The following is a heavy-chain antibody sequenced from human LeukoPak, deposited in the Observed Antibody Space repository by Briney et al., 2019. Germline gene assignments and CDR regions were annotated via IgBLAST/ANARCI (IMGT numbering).Heavy chain of an antibody. CDR1: GGSISSYY. CDR2: IYYSGST. CDR3: ARVDCSSTSCYTPIAFDY. Sequence: KPSETLSLTCTVSGGSISSYYWSWIRQPPGKGLEWIGYIYYSGSTNYNPSLKRRVTISVDRSKNQFSLKLSSVTAADTAVYYCARVDCSSTSCYTPIAFDYWGQGTLVTVSS. J-gene: IGHJ4*02. V-gene: IGHV4-59*12. D-gene: IGHD2-2*02.